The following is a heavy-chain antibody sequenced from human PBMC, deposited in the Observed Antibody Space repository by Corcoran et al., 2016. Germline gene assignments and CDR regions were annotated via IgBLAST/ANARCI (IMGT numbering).Heavy chain of an antibody. CDR2: ISYDGSNK. J-gene: IGHJ4*02. V-gene: IGHV3-30*18. Sequence: QVQLVESGGGVVQPGRSLRLSCAASGFTFSSYGMHWVRQAPGKGLEWVAVISYDGSNKYYADSVKGRFTISRDNSKNTLYLQMNSLRAEDTAVYYCAKDRGPSDYWGQGTLVIVSS. CDR3: AKDRGPSDY. CDR1: GFTFSSYG.